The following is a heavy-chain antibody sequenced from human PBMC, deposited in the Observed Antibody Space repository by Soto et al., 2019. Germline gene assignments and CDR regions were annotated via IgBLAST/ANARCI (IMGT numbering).Heavy chain of an antibody. Sequence: QVQLQESGPGLVKPSGTLSLTCAVSGVSISSHDWWTWVRQPPGKGLEWIGESHQSGNTNYYSSLARRFAISVDTSKNQFSLKLSSVTVADTSVYYCATRDSGRFYWGQGTLVTVSS. J-gene: IGHJ4*02. V-gene: IGHV4-4*02. D-gene: IGHD6-13*01. CDR3: ATRDSGRFY. CDR2: SHQSGNT. CDR1: GVSISSHDW.